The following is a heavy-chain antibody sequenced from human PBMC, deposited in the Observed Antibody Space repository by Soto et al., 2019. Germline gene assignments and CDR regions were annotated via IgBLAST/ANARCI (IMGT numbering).Heavy chain of an antibody. Sequence: QVQLVQSGAEVKKPGSSVKVSCKASGGTFSSYTISWVRQAPGQGLEWMGRIIPILGIANYAQKFQGRVTITADKSTSTAYMELSSLRSEDTAVYYCARESPVAGLSYGTYYFDYWGQGTLVTVSS. J-gene: IGHJ4*02. CDR3: ARESPVAGLSYGTYYFDY. D-gene: IGHD5-18*01. CDR1: GGTFSSYT. V-gene: IGHV1-69*08. CDR2: IIPILGIA.